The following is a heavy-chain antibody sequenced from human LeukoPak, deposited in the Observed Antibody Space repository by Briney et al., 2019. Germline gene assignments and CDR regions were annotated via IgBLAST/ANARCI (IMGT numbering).Heavy chain of an antibody. D-gene: IGHD2-15*01. Sequence: GASVKVSCKASGDTFSSYAISWVRQAPGQGLEWMGRIIPILGIANYAQKFQGRVTITADKSTSTAYMELSSLRSEDTAVYYCARGPYHCSGGSCYPRNWFDPWGQGTLVTVSS. CDR2: IIPILGIA. CDR1: GDTFSSYA. V-gene: IGHV1-69*04. CDR3: ARGPYHCSGGSCYPRNWFDP. J-gene: IGHJ5*02.